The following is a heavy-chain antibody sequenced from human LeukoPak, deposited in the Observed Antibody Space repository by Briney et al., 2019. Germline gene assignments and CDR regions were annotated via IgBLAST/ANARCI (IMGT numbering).Heavy chain of an antibody. J-gene: IGHJ2*01. CDR1: GGSISSYY. Sequence: PSETLSLTCTVSGGSISSYYWSWIRQPPGKGLEWIGYIYYSGSTNYNPSLKSRVTISVDTSKNQFSLKLSSVTAADTAVYYCARVYSSIYPLKWYFDLWGRGTLVTVSS. D-gene: IGHD6-13*01. CDR2: IYYSGST. V-gene: IGHV4-59*01. CDR3: ARVYSSIYPLKWYFDL.